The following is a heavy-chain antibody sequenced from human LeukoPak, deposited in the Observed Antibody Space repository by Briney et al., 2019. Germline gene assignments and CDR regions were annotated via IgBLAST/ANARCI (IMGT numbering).Heavy chain of an antibody. D-gene: IGHD6-19*01. CDR1: RFTFSNFG. V-gene: IGHV3-30*02. Sequence: PGGSLRLSCAASRFTFSNFGMHWVRQAPGKGLEWVAFIRNDGSTKYYADSVKGRFTIPRDNSKNTLYLQVNSLRTEDTAVYHCAKDSLVSSGWSTGWVFDYWGQGTLVTVSS. J-gene: IGHJ4*02. CDR3: AKDSLVSSGWSTGWVFDY. CDR2: IRNDGSTK.